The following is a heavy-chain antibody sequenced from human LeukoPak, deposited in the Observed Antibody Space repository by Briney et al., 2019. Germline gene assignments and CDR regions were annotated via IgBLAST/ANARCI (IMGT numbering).Heavy chain of an antibody. Sequence: ASVKVSCKASGYTFTGYYMHWVRQAPGQGLEWMGWINPNSGGTNYAQKFQGWVTMTRDTSISTAYMELSRLRSDDTAVYYCARGEWELGGNAFDIWGQGTMVTVSS. CDR1: GYTFTGYY. V-gene: IGHV1-2*04. J-gene: IGHJ3*02. D-gene: IGHD1-26*01. CDR2: INPNSGGT. CDR3: ARGEWELGGNAFDI.